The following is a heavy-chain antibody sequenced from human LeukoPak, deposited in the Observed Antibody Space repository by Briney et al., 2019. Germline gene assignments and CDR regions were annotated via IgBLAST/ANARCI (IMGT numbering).Heavy chain of an antibody. CDR3: ARGSSTVWYFDL. V-gene: IGHV4-59*11. CDR2: IYYSGST. Sequence: SSETLSLTCTVSGGSISSHYWSCIRQPPGKGLEWIGYIYYSGSTNYNPSLKSRVTISVDTSKNQFSLKLSSVTAADTAVYYCARGSSTVWYFDLWGRGTLVTVSS. CDR1: GGSISSHY. D-gene: IGHD4-17*01. J-gene: IGHJ2*01.